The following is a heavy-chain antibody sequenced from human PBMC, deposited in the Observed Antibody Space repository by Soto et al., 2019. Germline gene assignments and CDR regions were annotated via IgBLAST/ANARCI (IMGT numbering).Heavy chain of an antibody. D-gene: IGHD3-22*01. V-gene: IGHV1-3*01. CDR1: GYTFTSYG. CDR3: ARDPNDSSVCYLHYYYGIDV. Sequence: GASVKVSCKASGYTFTSYGIHWVRQAPGQRLEWTGWINAGNGNTKYSEKFQGRVTITRDTSASTAYLELSSLRSEDTAVYYCARDPNDSSVCYLHYYYGIDVWGQGTTVTVSS. CDR2: INAGNGNT. J-gene: IGHJ6*02.